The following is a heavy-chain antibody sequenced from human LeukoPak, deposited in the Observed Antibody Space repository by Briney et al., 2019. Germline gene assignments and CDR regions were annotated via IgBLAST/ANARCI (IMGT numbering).Heavy chain of an antibody. CDR2: ICGSGGST. CDR1: GFTFSSYA. CDR3: AKSFASGGSCYFAIDY. D-gene: IGHD2-15*01. Sequence: GGSLRLSCAASGFTFSSYALSWVRQAPGKGLEWVSGICGSGGSTYYAGSVKGRFTISRDNSKNTLYLQMNSLRAEDTAVYYCAKSFASGGSCYFAIDYWGRGTLITVSS. J-gene: IGHJ4*02. V-gene: IGHV3-23*01.